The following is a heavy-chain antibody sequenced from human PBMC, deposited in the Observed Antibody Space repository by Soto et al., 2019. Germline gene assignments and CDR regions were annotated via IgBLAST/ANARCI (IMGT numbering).Heavy chain of an antibody. CDR3: AREQTDAFDI. V-gene: IGHV3-66*01. CDR2: LYSGGTT. J-gene: IGHJ3*02. CDR1: GFTVSNSY. Sequence: EVQLVESGGGLVQPGGSLRLSCAASGFTVSNSYMTWVRQAPGKGLEWVSVLYSGGTTNYADSVKGRFTISRDNSKNTVYLQMNSLRADDTAIYYCAREQTDAFDIWGQGTTVTVSS.